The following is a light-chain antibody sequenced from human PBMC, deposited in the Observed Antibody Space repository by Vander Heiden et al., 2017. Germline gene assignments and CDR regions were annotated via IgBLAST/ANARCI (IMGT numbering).Light chain of an antibody. V-gene: IGKV4-1*01. CDR3: QQDYSTPHT. CDR1: QSVLYSSNNKNY. J-gene: IGKJ5*01. Sequence: DIVMTQSPDSLAVSLGERATINCKSSQSVLYSSNNKNYLAWYQQKPGQPPKLLIYWASTRESGVPDRFSGSGSGTDFTLTISSLQAEDVAVYYCQQDYSTPHTFGQGTLMEIK. CDR2: WAS.